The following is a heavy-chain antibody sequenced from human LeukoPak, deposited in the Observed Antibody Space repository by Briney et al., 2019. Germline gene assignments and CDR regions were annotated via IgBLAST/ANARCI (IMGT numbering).Heavy chain of an antibody. Sequence: PSETLSLTCTVSGGSISSYYWSWIRQPPGKGLEWIGYIYYSGSTNYNPSLKSRVTMSVDTSKNQFSLNLKSVTPEDTAVYYCARNLIPEQLVLNFWGQGTLVTVSS. D-gene: IGHD6-13*01. CDR1: GGSISSYY. CDR3: ARNLIPEQLVLNF. V-gene: IGHV4-59*01. J-gene: IGHJ4*02. CDR2: IYYSGST.